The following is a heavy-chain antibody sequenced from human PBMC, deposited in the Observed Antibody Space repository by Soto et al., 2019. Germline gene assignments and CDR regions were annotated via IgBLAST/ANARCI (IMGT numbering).Heavy chain of an antibody. Sequence: QVQLQESGPGLVKPSQTLSLTCTVSGGSISSGGYYWSWIRQNPGKGLEWIGYIYYSGSTYYNPSLKSRVTISVDTSKNQFSLKLSSVTAADTAVYYCARGVTMVRGVIHTPYFDYWGQGTLVTVSS. V-gene: IGHV4-31*03. CDR1: GGSISSGGYY. D-gene: IGHD3-10*01. J-gene: IGHJ4*02. CDR3: ARGVTMVRGVIHTPYFDY. CDR2: IYYSGST.